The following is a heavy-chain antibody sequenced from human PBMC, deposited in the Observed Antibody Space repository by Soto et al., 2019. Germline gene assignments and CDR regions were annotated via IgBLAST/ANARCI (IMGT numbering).Heavy chain of an antibody. CDR1: GLSLSTSRMS. D-gene: IGHD3-3*01. CDR3: ARMIFGRTGEYYFDY. CDR2: IDWDDAK. J-gene: IGHJ4*02. Sequence: SGPTLVNPTQTLTLTCTFSGLSLSTSRMSVAWIRQPPGKALEWLARIDWDDAKFFNTSLKTRLTVSKDTSKNQVVLALTNMDPVDSGTYYCARMIFGRTGEYYFDYWGQGILVTVSS. V-gene: IGHV2-70*17.